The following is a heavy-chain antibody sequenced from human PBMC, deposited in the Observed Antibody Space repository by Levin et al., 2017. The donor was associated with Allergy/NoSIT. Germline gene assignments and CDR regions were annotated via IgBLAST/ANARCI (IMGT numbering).Heavy chain of an antibody. V-gene: IGHV4-31*03. CDR2: IYYSGST. CDR3: AREDGSTFDF. Sequence: PSETLSLTGTVSGGSISGGGYHWTWIRQHPEKGLEWIGYIYYSGSTFYNPSLKSRLMISVDTSKNQFSLNVSSVTAADTAVYYCAREDGSTFDFWGQGALVTVAS. CDR1: GGSISGGGYH. D-gene: IGHD2-2*03. J-gene: IGHJ4*02.